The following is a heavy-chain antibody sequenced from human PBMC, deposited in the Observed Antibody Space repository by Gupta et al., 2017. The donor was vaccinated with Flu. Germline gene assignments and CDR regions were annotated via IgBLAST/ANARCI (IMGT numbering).Heavy chain of an antibody. D-gene: IGHD2-15*01. CDR3: ARKGGGHCSGGTCYSFDY. Sequence: QVQLVQSGAEVKKPGASVKVSCKASGVTFRSYVINWVRQAPGQGLEWMGGIIPVFGPTTYAQKFQGRFTITADESTSTAYLELSSLRSEDTAVYYCARKGGGHCSGGTCYSFDYWGQGTLVIVSS. CDR1: GVTFRSYV. V-gene: IGHV1-69*01. CDR2: IIPVFGPT. J-gene: IGHJ4*02.